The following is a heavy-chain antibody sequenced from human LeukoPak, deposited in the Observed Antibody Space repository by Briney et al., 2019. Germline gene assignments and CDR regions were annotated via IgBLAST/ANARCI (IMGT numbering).Heavy chain of an antibody. CDR1: GFTFSDYY. CDR3: ARDLSGIAGYTYGRGIDY. V-gene: IGHV3-7*01. Sequence: TGGSLRLSCAASGFTFSDYYMSWVRQAPGKGLEWVANIKKDGSEKYYVDAVKGRFTISRDNAKTSLYLQMNSLRAEDTAVYYCARDLSGIAGYTYGRGIDYWGQGTLVTVSS. D-gene: IGHD5-18*01. CDR2: IKKDGSEK. J-gene: IGHJ4*02.